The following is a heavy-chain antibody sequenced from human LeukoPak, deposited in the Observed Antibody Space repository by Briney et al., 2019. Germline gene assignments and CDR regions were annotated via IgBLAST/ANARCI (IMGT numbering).Heavy chain of an antibody. D-gene: IGHD3-9*01. CDR1: GFTFSSHW. CDR2: ISGSGGST. J-gene: IGHJ3*02. V-gene: IGHV3-23*01. CDR3: AKTDILTAAGAFDI. Sequence: GGSLRRSCAASGFTFSSHWMHWVRQAPGKGLEWVSAISGSGGSTYYADSVKGRFTISSDNSKNTLYLQMNSLRAEDTAVYYCAKTDILTAAGAFDIWGQGTMVTVSS.